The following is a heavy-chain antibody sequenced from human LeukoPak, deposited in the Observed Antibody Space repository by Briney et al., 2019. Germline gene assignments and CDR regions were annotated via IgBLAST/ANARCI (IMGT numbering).Heavy chain of an antibody. Sequence: PGGSLRLSCAASGFTFSSYAMSWVRQAPGKGLEWVSGISGSGGNSYYADSVKGRFTISRDNSKNTVYLQMNSLRAEDTAVYYCANWAGPFDPWGQGTLVTVSS. D-gene: IGHD1-14*01. CDR3: ANWAGPFDP. CDR1: GFTFSSYA. J-gene: IGHJ5*02. CDR2: ISGSGGNS. V-gene: IGHV3-23*01.